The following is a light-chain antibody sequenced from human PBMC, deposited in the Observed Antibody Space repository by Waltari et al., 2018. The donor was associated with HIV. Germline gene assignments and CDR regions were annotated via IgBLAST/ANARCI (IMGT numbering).Light chain of an antibody. CDR3: CAYAGSTTYVI. V-gene: IGLV2-23*02. Sequence: QSALTQPASVSGSPGQSITISCTGTSSDVGGYNLVSWYQQHPGKAPKLMIYEVSTPASGVSSRFSGSKSGNTASLTISGLQAEDEADYYCCAYAGSTTYVIFGGGTKLTVL. CDR2: EVS. CDR1: SSDVGGYNL. J-gene: IGLJ2*01.